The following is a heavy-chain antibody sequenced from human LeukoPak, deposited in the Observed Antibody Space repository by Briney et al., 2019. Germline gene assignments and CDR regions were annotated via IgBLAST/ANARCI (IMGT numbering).Heavy chain of an antibody. D-gene: IGHD3-10*01. J-gene: IGHJ4*02. CDR3: AATYYYGSGSYYNEDY. CDR1: GGTFSSYA. V-gene: IGHV1-18*01. CDR2: ISAYNGNT. Sequence: ASVKVSCKASGGTFSSYAISWVRQAPGQGLEWMGWISAYNGNTNYAQKLQGRVTMTTGTSTSTAYMELRSLRSDDTAVYYCAATYYYGSGSYYNEDYWGQGTLVTVSS.